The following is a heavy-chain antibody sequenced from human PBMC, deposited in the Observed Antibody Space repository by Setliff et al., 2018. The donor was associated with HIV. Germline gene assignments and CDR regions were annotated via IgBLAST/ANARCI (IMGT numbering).Heavy chain of an antibody. CDR2: IYISGTT. J-gene: IGHJ3*02. Sequence: LSETLSLTCTVSGGSISTSYWNWIRQPPGKGLEWIAYIYISGTTNYNPSLKSRVTISLDTSRNQFSLKLGSVTAADTAMYYCAREHCSGGSCNGFDIWGQGTMVTVSS. CDR1: GGSISTSY. CDR3: AREHCSGGSCNGFDI. V-gene: IGHV4-4*09. D-gene: IGHD2-15*01.